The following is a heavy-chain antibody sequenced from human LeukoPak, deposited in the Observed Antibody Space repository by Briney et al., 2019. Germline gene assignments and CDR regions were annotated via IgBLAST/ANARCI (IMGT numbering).Heavy chain of an antibody. CDR1: GFTFDDYA. CDR3: AKDSEGGTYYFDY. V-gene: IGHV3-43D*04. Sequence: PGGSLRLSCAASGFTFDDYAVHWVRQAPGKGLEWVSLISWDGGSTYYADSVKGRFTISRDNSKNSLYLQMNSLRAEDTALYYCAKDSEGGTYYFDYWGQGTLVTVSS. J-gene: IGHJ4*02. D-gene: IGHD1-1*01. CDR2: ISWDGGST.